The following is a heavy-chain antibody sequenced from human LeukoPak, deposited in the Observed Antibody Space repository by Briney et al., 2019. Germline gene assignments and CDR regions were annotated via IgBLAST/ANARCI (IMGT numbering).Heavy chain of an antibody. D-gene: IGHD6-13*01. CDR3: ARNIAAAGTVYYYYYYMDV. CDR2: ISSSSSYI. CDR1: GFTFSSYS. J-gene: IGHJ6*03. Sequence: GGSLRLSCAASGFTFSSYSMNWVRQAPGKGLEWVSSISSSSSYIYYADSVKGRFTTSRDNAKNSLYLQMNSLRAEDTAVYYCARNIAAAGTVYYYYYYMDVWGKGTTVTVSS. V-gene: IGHV3-21*01.